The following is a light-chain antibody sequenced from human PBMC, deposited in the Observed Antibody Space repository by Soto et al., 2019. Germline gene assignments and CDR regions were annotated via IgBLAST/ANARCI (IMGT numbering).Light chain of an antibody. J-gene: IGLJ1*01. V-gene: IGLV2-14*01. Sequence: QSALTQPGSVSGSPGQSITISCTGGSSDIGGYNYVSWFQQHPGKVPKLMIYEVTNRPSGVSNRFSGSKSGSTASLTISGLQAEDEADYYCSSYTSSNTLVFGTGTKVTVL. CDR1: SSDIGGYNY. CDR3: SSYTSSNTLV. CDR2: EVT.